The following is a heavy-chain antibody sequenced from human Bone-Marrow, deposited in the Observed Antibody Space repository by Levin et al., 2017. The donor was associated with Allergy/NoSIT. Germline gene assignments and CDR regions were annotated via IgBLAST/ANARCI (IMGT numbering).Heavy chain of an antibody. CDR1: GGSINNYY. D-gene: IGHD6-25*01. CDR3: AREEAGGYFQY. J-gene: IGHJ1*01. V-gene: IGHV4-59*01. CDR2: IYYSGIT. Sequence: SETLSLTCTLSGGSINNYYWSWFRQPPGKGLEWIGFIYYSGITNYSPSLKSRLSMSVDTSRNLFSLRLTSVTAADTAVYYCAREEAGGYFQYWGQGALVTISS.